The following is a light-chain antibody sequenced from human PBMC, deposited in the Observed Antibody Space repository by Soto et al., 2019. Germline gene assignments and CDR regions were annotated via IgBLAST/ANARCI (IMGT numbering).Light chain of an antibody. CDR1: ENVRTF. Sequence: EVVLTQSPATLSLSPGERATLSCRASENVRTFVDWYQQKPGQAPRLLIYGASNRATGIPARFSGSGSGTDFTLTISNLEPEDFAVYYCQQLERYPSTFGGGTKVEIK. CDR2: GAS. J-gene: IGKJ4*01. V-gene: IGKV3-11*01. CDR3: QQLERYPST.